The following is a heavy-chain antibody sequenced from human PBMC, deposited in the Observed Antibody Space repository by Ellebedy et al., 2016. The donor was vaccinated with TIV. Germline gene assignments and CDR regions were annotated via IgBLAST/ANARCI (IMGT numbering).Heavy chain of an antibody. D-gene: IGHD3-22*01. CDR1: GYSFTAYF. V-gene: IGHV1-2*06. CDR2: INPNSGDT. Sequence: ASVKVSCKTSGYSFTAYFLHWVRQAPGQGLEWMGRINPNSGDTTYAQKFLGRVTLTRDTSISTAYMELSRLTSDDTALYYCARAYYYDSIAFYFDSWGQGTLVTVSS. CDR3: ARAYYYDSIAFYFDS. J-gene: IGHJ4*02.